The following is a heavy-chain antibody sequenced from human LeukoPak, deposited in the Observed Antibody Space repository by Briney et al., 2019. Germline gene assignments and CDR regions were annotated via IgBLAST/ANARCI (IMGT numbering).Heavy chain of an antibody. D-gene: IGHD2-21*02. CDR3: ARDLSGDGAEFDP. J-gene: IGHJ5*02. CDR2: IYYSGST. Sequence: PSETLSLTCTVSGGSISSYYWSWIRQPPGKGLEWIGYIYYSGSTNYNPSLKSRVTISVDTSKNQFSLKLSSVTAADTAVYYCARDLSGDGAEFDPWGQGTLVTVSS. V-gene: IGHV4-59*01. CDR1: GGSISSYY.